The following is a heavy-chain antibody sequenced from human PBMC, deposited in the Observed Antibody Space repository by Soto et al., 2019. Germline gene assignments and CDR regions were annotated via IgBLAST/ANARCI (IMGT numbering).Heavy chain of an antibody. CDR2: ILHNGST. D-gene: IGHD3-3*01. J-gene: IGHJ5*02. CDR1: GGSITSSNW. Sequence: PSETLSLTCAVSGGSITSSNWWSWVRQSPRKGLEWVGEILHNGSTNYNPSLKSRVTMSVDRSKNQFSLELRSVTAADTAVYYCARARGAIFGVVIRNWFDPWGQGTLVTVSS. CDR3: ARARGAIFGVVIRNWFDP. V-gene: IGHV4-4*02.